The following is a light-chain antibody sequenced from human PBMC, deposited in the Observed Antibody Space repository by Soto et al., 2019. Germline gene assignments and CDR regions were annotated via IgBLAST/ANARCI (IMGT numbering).Light chain of an antibody. J-gene: IGKJ4*01. V-gene: IGKV3D-15*01. Sequence: MTQSPSTLSASVGDRVTITCRASQSVDNDLAWYQQKPGQPPRLLIYDASTRATGIPARFSGSQSGIEFTLTISSLLSEDFAVYSCQQYNNWPLTFGGGTKVDIK. CDR3: QQYNNWPLT. CDR1: QSVDND. CDR2: DAS.